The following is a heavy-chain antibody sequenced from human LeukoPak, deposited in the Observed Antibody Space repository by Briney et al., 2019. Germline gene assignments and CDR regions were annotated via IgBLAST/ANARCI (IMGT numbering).Heavy chain of an antibody. CDR2: INSDGSWT. Sequence: GGSLRLSCAASGNYWMHWVRQAPGKGLVWVSHINSDGSWTSYADSVKGRFTISKDNAKNTVYLQMNSLRAEDTAVYYCATSSGWRFDYWGQGTLVAVSS. CDR3: ATSSGWRFDY. J-gene: IGHJ4*02. CDR1: GNYW. D-gene: IGHD3-22*01. V-gene: IGHV3-74*01.